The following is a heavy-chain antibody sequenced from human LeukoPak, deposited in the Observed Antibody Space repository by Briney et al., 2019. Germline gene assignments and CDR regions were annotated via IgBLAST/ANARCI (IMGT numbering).Heavy chain of an antibody. CDR1: GFTFGDYV. CDR2: INHNAEII. J-gene: IGHJ4*02. CDR3: ARDHDWAFHY. V-gene: IGHV3-48*02. Sequence: GGSLRLSCAASGFTFGDYVMSWVRQAPGEGLEWIAYINHNAEIIYYADSVKGRFTISRDNAKNSLSLQMNSLRDEDTAVYYCARDHDWAFHYWGQGTRVTVSS. D-gene: IGHD3-9*01.